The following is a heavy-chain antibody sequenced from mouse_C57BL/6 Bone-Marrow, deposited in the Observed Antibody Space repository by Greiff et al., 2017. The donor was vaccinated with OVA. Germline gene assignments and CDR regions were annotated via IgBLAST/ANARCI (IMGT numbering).Heavy chain of an antibody. V-gene: IGHV1-54*01. CDR3: ARSYYDYDGDY. Sequence: LVESGAELVRPGTSVKVSCKASGYAFTNYLIEWVKQRPGQGLEWIGVINPGSGGTNYNEKFKGKATLTADKSSSTAYMQLSSLTSEDSAVYFCARSYYDYDGDYWGQGTTLTVSS. J-gene: IGHJ2*01. CDR2: INPGSGGT. D-gene: IGHD2-4*01. CDR1: GYAFTNYL.